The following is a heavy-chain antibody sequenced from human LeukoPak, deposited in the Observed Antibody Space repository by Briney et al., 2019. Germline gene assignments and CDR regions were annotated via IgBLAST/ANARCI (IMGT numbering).Heavy chain of an antibody. CDR2: INHSGST. Sequence: SETLSLTCAVYGGSFSGYYWSWIRQPPGKGLEWIGEINHSGSTNYNPSLKSRVTISVDTSKNQFSLKLSSVPAADTAVYYCARTRHYYYYMDVWGKGTTVTISS. CDR1: GGSFSGYY. J-gene: IGHJ6*03. CDR3: ARTRHYYYYMDV. V-gene: IGHV4-34*01.